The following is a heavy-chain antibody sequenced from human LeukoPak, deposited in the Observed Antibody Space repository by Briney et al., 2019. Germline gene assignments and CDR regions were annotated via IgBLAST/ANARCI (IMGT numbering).Heavy chain of an antibody. CDR1: GYTFTSYY. J-gene: IGHJ5*02. D-gene: IGHD2-8*01. CDR2: INPSGGST. CDR3: AREAIRTLIGYCTNGVCRAFDP. V-gene: IGHV1-46*01. Sequence: ASVKVSCKASGYTFTSYYMHWVRQAPGQGLEWMGIINPSGGSTSYAQKFQGRVTMTRDTSTSTVYMELSSLRSEDAAVYYCAREAIRTLIGYCTNGVCRAFDPWGQGTLVTVSS.